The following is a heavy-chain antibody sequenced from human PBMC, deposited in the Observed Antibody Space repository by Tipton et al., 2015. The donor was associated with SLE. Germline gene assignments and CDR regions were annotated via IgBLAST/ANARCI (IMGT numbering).Heavy chain of an antibody. V-gene: IGHV3-23*03. Sequence: SLRLSCAASGSTFTNYAMTWVRQAPGKGLEWVSVIYGGDSTYYADSVKGRFTISRDNSENTLYLQMSSLRAEDTAIYYCAQAEASGWYSNRPPEYFQHWGQCTLVTVS. D-gene: IGHD6-19*01. CDR1: GSTFTNYA. J-gene: IGHJ1*01. CDR2: IYGGDST. CDR3: AQAEASGWYSNRPPEYFQH.